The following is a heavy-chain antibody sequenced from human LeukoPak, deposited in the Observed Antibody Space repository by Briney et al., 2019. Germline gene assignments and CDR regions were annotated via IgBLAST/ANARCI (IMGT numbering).Heavy chain of an antibody. CDR1: GFSLSTDGVG. CDR3: ARRAYGSGSYYSVPFDY. Sequence: SGPTLVKPTQTLTLTCTFSGFSLSTDGVGVGWIRQPPGKAPEWLATIYWHDGKRYSPSLQSRLTITKDTSKNQVVLTLSNMDPVDTATYYCARRAYGSGSYYSVPFDYWGQGTLVSVSS. V-gene: IGHV2-5*01. CDR2: IYWHDGK. D-gene: IGHD3-10*01. J-gene: IGHJ4*02.